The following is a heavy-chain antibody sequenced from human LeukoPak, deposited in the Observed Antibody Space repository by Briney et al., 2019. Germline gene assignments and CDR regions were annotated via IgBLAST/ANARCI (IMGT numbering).Heavy chain of an antibody. CDR2: IYYSGST. J-gene: IGHJ4*02. Sequence: SETLSLTCTVSGGSVSSSSYYWGWIRQPPGKGLEWIGSIYYSGSTYYNPSLKSRVTISVDTSKNQFSLKLSSVTAADTAVYYCARRASIIAAATYYFDYWGQGTLVTVSS. D-gene: IGHD6-13*01. CDR1: GGSVSSSSYY. CDR3: ARRASIIAAATYYFDY. V-gene: IGHV4-39*01.